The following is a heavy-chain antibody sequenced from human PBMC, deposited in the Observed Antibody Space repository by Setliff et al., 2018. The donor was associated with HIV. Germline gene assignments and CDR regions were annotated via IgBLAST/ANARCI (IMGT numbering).Heavy chain of an antibody. J-gene: IGHJ4*01. CDR1: GYAFTSYP. CDR3: ARNQGDASGWYAGDY. CDR2: INTSGGSA. D-gene: IGHD6-19*01. V-gene: IGHV1-46*01. Sequence: ASVKVSCKASGYAFTSYPMHWVRQAPGQGLEWMGVINTSGGSAGYAEKFRSRVTMTRYTSTNTVYLDLRNLRSEDTAVYYCARNQGDASGWYAGDYWGHGTLLTVS.